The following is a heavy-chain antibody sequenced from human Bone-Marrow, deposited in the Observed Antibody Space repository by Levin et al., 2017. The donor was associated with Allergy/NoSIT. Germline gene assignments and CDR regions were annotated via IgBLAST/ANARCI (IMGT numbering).Heavy chain of an antibody. D-gene: IGHD6-6*01. CDR3: ARDPAWGIAARPYNWFDP. V-gene: IGHV3-33*01. CDR2: IWYDGSNK. J-gene: IGHJ5*02. Sequence: SCAASGFTFSSYGMHWVRQAPGKGLEWVAVIWYDGSNKYYADSVKGRFTISRDNSKNTLYLQMNSLRAEDTAVYYCARDPAWGIAARPYNWFDPWGQGTLVTVSS. CDR1: GFTFSSYG.